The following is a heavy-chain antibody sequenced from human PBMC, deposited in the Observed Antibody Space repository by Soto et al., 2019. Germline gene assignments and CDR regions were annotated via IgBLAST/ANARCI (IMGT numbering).Heavy chain of an antibody. CDR3: TTEALRYHNWFDP. CDR1: GYNFTNYA. D-gene: IGHD3-9*01. J-gene: IGHJ5*02. V-gene: IGHV1-3*01. CDR2: INAGDDYT. Sequence: GASVKVSCKASGYNFTNYAMHWVRQAPGQGLEWMGWINAGDDYTKYSQKFQGRVTITRDTSASTAYMELSSLRSEDTAVYYCTTEALRYHNWFDPWGQGTLVTVSS.